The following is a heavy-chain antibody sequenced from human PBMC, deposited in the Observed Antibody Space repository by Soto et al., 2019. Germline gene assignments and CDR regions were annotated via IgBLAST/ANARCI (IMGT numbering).Heavy chain of an antibody. Sequence: QVQLQESGPGLVKPSQTLSLTCTVSGGSISSGDYYWSWIRQPPGKGLEWIGYIYYSGSTYYNPSLKSRVTISVDTSKNRCSLKLSSVTAADTAVYYCARSLGNEQLVPLGDAFDIWGQGTMVTVSS. D-gene: IGHD6-6*01. CDR2: IYYSGST. CDR1: GGSISSGDYY. CDR3: ARSLGNEQLVPLGDAFDI. J-gene: IGHJ3*02. V-gene: IGHV4-30-4*01.